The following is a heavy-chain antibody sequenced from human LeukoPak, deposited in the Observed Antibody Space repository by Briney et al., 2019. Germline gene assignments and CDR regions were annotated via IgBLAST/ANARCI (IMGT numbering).Heavy chain of an antibody. CDR1: GFNFSSYS. V-gene: IGHV3-21*04. CDR3: ARDLSGDRGAFDI. CDR2: ISSSSSYI. J-gene: IGHJ3*02. D-gene: IGHD3-10*01. Sequence: GGSLRLSCAASGFNFSSYSMNWVRQAPGKGLEWVTSISSSSSYIYYADSVKGRFTISRDNAKNSLYLQMNSLRAEDTAVYYCARDLSGDRGAFDIWGQGTMVTVSS.